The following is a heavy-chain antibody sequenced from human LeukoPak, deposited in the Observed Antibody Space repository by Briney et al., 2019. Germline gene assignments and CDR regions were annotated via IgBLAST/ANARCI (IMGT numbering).Heavy chain of an antibody. D-gene: IGHD3-16*01. J-gene: IGHJ4*02. CDR1: GFTFTTFA. CDR3: TKTLLRSYSTTKSRGLGPSDY. V-gene: IGHV3-23*01. CDR2: ISGSGVNR. Sequence: GGFLRLSCAAAGFTFTTFAMTWVREAQGMGLAGISGISGSGVNRYYIDSVKGRFIISRDNSRNTLYLQMNSLSAEDTAIYYCTKTLLRSYSTTKSRGLGPSDYWGQGTLVTVSS.